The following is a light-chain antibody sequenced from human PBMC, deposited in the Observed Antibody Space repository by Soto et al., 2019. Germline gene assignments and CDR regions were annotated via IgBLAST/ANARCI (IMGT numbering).Light chain of an antibody. CDR3: QQYGSSFT. V-gene: IGKV3-20*01. CDR1: QSVSSSY. Sequence: EIVLTQSPGTLSLSPGERATLSCRASQSVSSSYLASYQQKPGQAPRLLIYGASSRATGIPDRFSGSGSGTDFTLTISRLEREDFSVYYCQQYGSSFTFGTGTKVDIK. J-gene: IGKJ3*01. CDR2: GAS.